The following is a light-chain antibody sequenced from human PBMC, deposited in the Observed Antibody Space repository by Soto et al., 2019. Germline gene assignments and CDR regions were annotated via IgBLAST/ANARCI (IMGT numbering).Light chain of an antibody. CDR2: DVD. CDR3: SSYTTSKTLI. CDR1: SSDVGGYNY. J-gene: IGLJ2*01. V-gene: IGLV2-14*01. Sequence: QSVLTQPASVSGSPGQSITISCTGTSSDVGGYNYVSWYQQHPGKAPRLMIYDVDNRPSGVSNRFSGSKSGNTASLSTSGLQAEDQADYYCSSYTTSKTLIFGGGTKLTVL.